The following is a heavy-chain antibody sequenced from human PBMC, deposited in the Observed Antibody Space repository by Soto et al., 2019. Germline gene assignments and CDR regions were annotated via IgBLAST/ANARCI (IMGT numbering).Heavy chain of an antibody. CDR2: INHSGST. J-gene: IGHJ2*01. V-gene: IGHV4-34*01. CDR1: GGSFSGYY. D-gene: IGHD5-18*01. CDR3: ARGIQLWCPAWYFDL. Sequence: QVQLQQWGAGLLKPSETLSLTCAVYGGSFSGYYWSWIRQPPGKGLEWIGEINHSGSTNYNPSLKSRVTISLDTSKNQFSLKLSSVTAADTAVYYCARGIQLWCPAWYFDLWGRGTLVTVSS.